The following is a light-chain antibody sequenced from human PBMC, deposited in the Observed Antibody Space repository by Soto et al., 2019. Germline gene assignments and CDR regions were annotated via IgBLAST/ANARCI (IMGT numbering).Light chain of an antibody. CDR2: STS. J-gene: IGLJ3*02. Sequence: QAVVTQEPSLTVSPGGTVTLTCASSTGAVTSGYYPNWFQQKPGQAPRTLIYSTSNKPSWTPARFSGSLLGNKAALTMSGVQPEDEAEYYCLLYGVDGGVFGGGTKLTVL. V-gene: IGLV7-43*01. CDR3: LLYGVDGGV. CDR1: TGAVTSGYY.